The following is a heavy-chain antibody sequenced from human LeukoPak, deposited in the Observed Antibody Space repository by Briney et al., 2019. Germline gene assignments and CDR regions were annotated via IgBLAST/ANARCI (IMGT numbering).Heavy chain of an antibody. D-gene: IGHD3-22*01. J-gene: IGHJ5*02. CDR3: ARGNSVDDTAWWFDP. CDR2: INPSGGST. V-gene: IGHV1-46*01. CDR1: GYTFTSYY. Sequence: GASVKVSCKASGYTFTSYYMHWVRQAPGQGLEWMGIINPSGGSTSYAQKFQGRVTMTRDMSTSTDYMELSSLRSEDTAVYYCARGNSVDDTAWWFDPWGQGTLVTVSS.